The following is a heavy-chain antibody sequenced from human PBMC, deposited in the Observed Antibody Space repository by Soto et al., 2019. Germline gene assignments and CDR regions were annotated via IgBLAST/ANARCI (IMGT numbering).Heavy chain of an antibody. CDR2: INTDGSVT. V-gene: IGHV3-74*01. Sequence: GDSLKISCAGSGFTFNNFWMHWVRQAPGKGLVWVARINTDGSVTSHADSVKGRFTISRDNAKSTLYLQMNSLRAEDSARYYCARQTGLGAKNYWGRGTLVTVSS. J-gene: IGHJ4*02. D-gene: IGHD1-26*01. CDR3: ARQTGLGAKNY. CDR1: GFTFNNFW.